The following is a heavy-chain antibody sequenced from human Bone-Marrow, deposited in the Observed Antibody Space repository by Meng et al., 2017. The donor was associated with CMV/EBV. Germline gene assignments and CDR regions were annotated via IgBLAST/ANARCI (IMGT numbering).Heavy chain of an antibody. D-gene: IGHD2-15*01. CDR3: ARRNVGGSRWFDP. Sequence: GGSLRLSCAASGFTFSSYWMSWVRQAPGKGLEWVANIKQDGSEKYYVDSVKGRFTISRDNAKNSLYLQMNSLRAEDTAVYYCARRNVGGSRWFDPWGQGTLVTVSS. CDR2: IKQDGSEK. CDR1: GFTFSSYW. V-gene: IGHV3-7*01. J-gene: IGHJ5*02.